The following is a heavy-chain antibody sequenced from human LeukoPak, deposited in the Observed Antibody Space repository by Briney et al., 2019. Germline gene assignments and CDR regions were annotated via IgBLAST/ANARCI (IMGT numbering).Heavy chain of an antibody. CDR3: ARESETSGWYDY. V-gene: IGHV3-43*02. J-gene: IGHJ4*02. CDR1: GFIFDNYA. D-gene: IGHD6-19*01. Sequence: GGSLRLPCAAPGFIFDNYAIHWVRQAPGKGLEWVSLISGDGGSTFYADSVRGRFTISRDNTRKSLSLQMSSLRSEDTALYYCARESETSGWYDYSGQGTLVTVSS. CDR2: ISGDGGST.